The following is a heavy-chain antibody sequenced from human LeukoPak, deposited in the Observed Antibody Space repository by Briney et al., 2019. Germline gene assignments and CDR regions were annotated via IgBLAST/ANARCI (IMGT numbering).Heavy chain of an antibody. CDR3: ARANPDYCSGGSCYHNYYYYYMDV. D-gene: IGHD2-15*01. Sequence: PSETLSLTCTASGGSISSYYWSWIRQPPGKGLEWIGYIYYSGSTNYNPSLKSRVTISVDTSKNQFSLKLSSVTAADTAVYYCARANPDYCSGGSCYHNYYYYYMDVWGKGTTVTVSS. CDR1: GGSISSYY. CDR2: IYYSGST. J-gene: IGHJ6*03. V-gene: IGHV4-59*01.